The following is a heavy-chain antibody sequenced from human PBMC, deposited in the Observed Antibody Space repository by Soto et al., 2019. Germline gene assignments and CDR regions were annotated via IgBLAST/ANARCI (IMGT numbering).Heavy chain of an antibody. CDR2: ISLSGSSA. D-gene: IGHD3-10*01. CDR1: GFTFSNYA. V-gene: IGHV3-23*01. Sequence: GGSLRLSCATSGFTFSNYAMSWVRQAPGKGLEWVSGISLSGSSAYYADSVKGRFTISRDNSRNTLYLQMNSLGAEDTAVYYCAKDSSHYTGHWYGDFDYWGQGTQVTVSS. J-gene: IGHJ4*02. CDR3: AKDSSHYTGHWYGDFDY.